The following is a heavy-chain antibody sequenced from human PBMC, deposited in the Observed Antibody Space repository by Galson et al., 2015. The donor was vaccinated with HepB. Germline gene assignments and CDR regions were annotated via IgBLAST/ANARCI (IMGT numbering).Heavy chain of an antibody. CDR2: ISAYNGNT. CDR3: AREWELLRVADY. CDR1: GYTFTSYG. V-gene: IGHV1-18*01. J-gene: IGHJ4*02. Sequence: SVKVPCKASGYTFTSYGISWVRQAPGQGLEWMGWISAYNGNTNYAQKLQGRVTMTTDTSTSTAYMELRSLRSDDTAVYYCAREWELLRVADYWGQGTLVTVSS. D-gene: IGHD1-26*01.